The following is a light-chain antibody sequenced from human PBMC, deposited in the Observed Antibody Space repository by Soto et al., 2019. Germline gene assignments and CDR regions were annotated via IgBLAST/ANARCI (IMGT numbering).Light chain of an antibody. V-gene: IGKV3-15*01. CDR2: GAS. J-gene: IGKJ5*01. CDR3: QQYNNWPIT. Sequence: EIVLTQSPATLSLSPCERATLSCRASQSVSSNLAWYQQKPGQAPRLLIYGASTRATGIPARFSGSGSGTEFTLTISSLQSEDFAVYYCQQYNNWPITFGQGTRLEIK. CDR1: QSVSSN.